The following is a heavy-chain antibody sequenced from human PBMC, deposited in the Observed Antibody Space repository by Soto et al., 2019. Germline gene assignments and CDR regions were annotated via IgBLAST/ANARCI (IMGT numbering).Heavy chain of an antibody. CDR1: GGSSSSSSYY. CDR3: ARDYSSYGPFDY. Sequence: PSETLSLTCTVSGGSSSSSSYYWGWVRQAPGKGLEWVSYISSSSSTIYYADSVKGRFTISRDNAKNSLYLQMNSLRAEDTAVYYCARDYSSYGPFDYWGQGTLVTVSS. V-gene: IGHV3-48*01. D-gene: IGHD5-18*01. CDR2: ISSSSSTI. J-gene: IGHJ4*02.